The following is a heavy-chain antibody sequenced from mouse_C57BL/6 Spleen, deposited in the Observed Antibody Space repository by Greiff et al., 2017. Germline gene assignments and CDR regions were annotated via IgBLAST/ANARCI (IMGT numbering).Heavy chain of an antibody. Sequence: EVKLMESGGGLVQPGGSMKLSCVASGFTFSNYWMNWVRQSPEKGLEWVAQIRLKSDNYATHYAESVKGRFTISRDDSKSSVYLQMNNLRAEDTRIYYCTGRGYGSSHYAMDYWGQGTSGTVSS. CDR2: IRLKSDNYAT. J-gene: IGHJ4*01. CDR1: GFTFSNYW. CDR3: TGRGYGSSHYAMDY. D-gene: IGHD1-1*01. V-gene: IGHV6-3*01.